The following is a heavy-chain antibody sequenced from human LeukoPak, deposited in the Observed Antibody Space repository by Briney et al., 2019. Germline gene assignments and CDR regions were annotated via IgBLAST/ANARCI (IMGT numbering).Heavy chain of an antibody. CDR2: IYYSGST. CDR1: GGSISSGGYY. D-gene: IGHD5-18*01. V-gene: IGHV4-31*03. Sequence: PSETLSLTCTVSGGSISSGGYYWSWIRQHPGKGLEWIGYIYYSGSTYYNPSLKSRVTISVDTSKNQFSLKLSSVTAADTAVYYCCMMGRQLWLEFDYWGQGILVTVSS. J-gene: IGHJ4*02. CDR3: CMMGRQLWLEFDY.